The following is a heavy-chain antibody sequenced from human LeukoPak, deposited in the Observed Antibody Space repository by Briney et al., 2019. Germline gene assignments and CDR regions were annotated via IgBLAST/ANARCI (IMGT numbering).Heavy chain of an antibody. CDR1: GYSFTSYW. D-gene: IGHD6-25*01. Sequence: GESLKISCKGSGYSFTSYWIGWVRQMPGKGLEWMGIIYPGDSDTRYSPSFQGQVTISADKSISTAYLQWSSLKASDTAMYYCARAPWERLVVDAFDIWGQGTMVTVSS. J-gene: IGHJ3*02. CDR2: IYPGDSDT. V-gene: IGHV5-51*01. CDR3: ARAPWERLVVDAFDI.